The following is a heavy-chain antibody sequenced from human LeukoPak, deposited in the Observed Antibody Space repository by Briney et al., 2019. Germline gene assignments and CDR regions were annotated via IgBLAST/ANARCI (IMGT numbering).Heavy chain of an antibody. CDR2: INSDGSNK. V-gene: IGHV3-74*01. CDR1: GFTFSYYW. CDR3: ARSDYGDNY. D-gene: IGHD4-17*01. Sequence: GGSLRLSCAASGFTFSYYWMHWVRQAPGKGLEWVSRINSDGSNKTYADSVRGRFTISRDNAENTLYLQMSSLRVGDTAVYYCARSDYGDNYWGQGILVAVSS. J-gene: IGHJ4*02.